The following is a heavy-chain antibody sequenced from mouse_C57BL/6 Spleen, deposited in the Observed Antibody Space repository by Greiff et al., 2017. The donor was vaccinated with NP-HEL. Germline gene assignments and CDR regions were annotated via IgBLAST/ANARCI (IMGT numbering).Heavy chain of an antibody. CDR1: GFTFSDYG. D-gene: IGHD2-4*01. Sequence: EVKLMESGGGLVKPGGSLKLSCAASGFTFSDYGMHWVRQAPEKGLEWVAYISSGSSTIYYADKVKGRFTISRDNAKNTLFLQMTSLRSEDKAMYYCARDDYDYYFDYWGQGTTLTVSS. V-gene: IGHV5-17*01. CDR3: ARDDYDYYFDY. CDR2: ISSGSSTI. J-gene: IGHJ2*01.